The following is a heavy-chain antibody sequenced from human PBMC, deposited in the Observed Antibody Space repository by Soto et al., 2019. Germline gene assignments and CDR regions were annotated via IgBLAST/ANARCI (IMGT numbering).Heavy chain of an antibody. CDR2: IYYSGST. V-gene: IGHV4-59*01. Sequence: PSETLSLTCTVSGGSISSYYWSWIRQPPGKGLEWIGYIYYSGSTNYNPSLKSRVTISVDTSKNQFSLKLSSVTAADTAVYYCARVADYYDSSGYQYYFDSWGQGTLVTVSS. J-gene: IGHJ4*02. CDR3: ARVADYYDSSGYQYYFDS. D-gene: IGHD3-22*01. CDR1: GGSISSYY.